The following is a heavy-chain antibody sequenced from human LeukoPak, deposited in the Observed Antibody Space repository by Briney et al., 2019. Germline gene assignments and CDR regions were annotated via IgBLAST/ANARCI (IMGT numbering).Heavy chain of an antibody. CDR1: GYTFTSYG. J-gene: IGHJ4*02. V-gene: IGHV1-18*01. D-gene: IGHD3-10*01. Sequence: ASVKVSXKASGYTFTSYGISWVRQAPGQGLEWMGWISAYNGNTNYAQKLQGRVTMTTDTSTSTAYMELRSLRSDDTAVYYCAREVTMVRGVIPLDYWGQGTLVTVSS. CDR2: ISAYNGNT. CDR3: AREVTMVRGVIPLDY.